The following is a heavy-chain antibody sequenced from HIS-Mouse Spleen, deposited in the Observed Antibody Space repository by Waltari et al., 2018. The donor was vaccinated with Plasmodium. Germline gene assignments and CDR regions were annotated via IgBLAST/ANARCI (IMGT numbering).Heavy chain of an antibody. CDR1: GGSFSGYY. CDR3: ASSGSGSYYY. D-gene: IGHD3-10*01. CDR2: INHSGST. Sequence: QVQLQQWGAGLSKPSETLSLTCAVYGGSFSGYYWSWIRQPPGKGLEWIGEINHSGSTNYNPYLKSRVTISVDTSKNRFSLKLSSVTAADTAVYYCASSGSGSYYYWGQGTLVTVSS. V-gene: IGHV4-34*01. J-gene: IGHJ4*02.